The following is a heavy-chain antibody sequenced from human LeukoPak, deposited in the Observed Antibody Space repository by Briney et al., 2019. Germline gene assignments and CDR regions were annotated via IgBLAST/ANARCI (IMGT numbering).Heavy chain of an antibody. V-gene: IGHV3-23*01. Sequence: GGSLRLSCAASGFIFSNSALSWVRQAPGKGLEWVSIIGSSGATYYADSVKGRFTISRDNSKNTLYLQMDSLRADDTAVYYCARRIDGESYYMDDWGKGTTVTVSS. CDR3: ARRIDGESYYMDD. D-gene: IGHD3-10*01. CDR1: GFIFSNSA. CDR2: IIGSSGAT. J-gene: IGHJ6*03.